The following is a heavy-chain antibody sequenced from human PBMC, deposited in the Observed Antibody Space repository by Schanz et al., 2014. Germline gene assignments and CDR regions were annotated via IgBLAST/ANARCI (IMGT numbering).Heavy chain of an antibody. CDR3: ARDFSAYVGNYFDY. J-gene: IGHJ4*02. CDR2: ISAYNGNT. V-gene: IGHV1-18*01. D-gene: IGHD5-12*01. Sequence: QVQLLQSGAEVKKPGASVKVSCTASGYTLKNYGISWVRQAPGLGLEWMGWISAYNGNTNYAQKLQGRVTMTTDTSTSTSYMELTSLRFDDTAVYYCARDFSAYVGNYFDYWGQGTLVTVSS. CDR1: GYTLKNYG.